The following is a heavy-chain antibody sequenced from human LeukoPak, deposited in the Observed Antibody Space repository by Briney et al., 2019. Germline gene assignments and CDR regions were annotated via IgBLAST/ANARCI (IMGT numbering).Heavy chain of an antibody. D-gene: IGHD3-10*01. J-gene: IGHJ5*02. CDR3: AKDISPYGSGSYSGFDP. V-gene: IGHV3-30*02. CDR2: IRYDGSNK. CDR1: GLTFSSYW. Sequence: GGSLRLSCAASGLTFSSYWMHWVRQAPGKGLEWVAFIRYDGSNKYYADSVKGRFTISRDNSKNTLYLQMNSLRAEDTAVYYCAKDISPYGSGSYSGFDPWGQGTLVTVSS.